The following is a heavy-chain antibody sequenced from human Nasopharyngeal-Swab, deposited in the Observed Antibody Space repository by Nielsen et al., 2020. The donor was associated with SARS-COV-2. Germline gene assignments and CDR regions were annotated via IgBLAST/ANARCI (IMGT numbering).Heavy chain of an antibody. V-gene: IGHV4-34*01. CDR3: ARCIAAAGPAPDY. CDR2: INHSGST. D-gene: IGHD6-13*01. Sequence: SETLSLTCAVYGGSFSGYYWSWIRQPPGKELEWIGEINHSGSTNYNPSLKSRVTISVDTSKNQFSLKLSSVTAADTAVYYCARCIAAAGPAPDYWGQGTLVTVSS. CDR1: GGSFSGYY. J-gene: IGHJ4*02.